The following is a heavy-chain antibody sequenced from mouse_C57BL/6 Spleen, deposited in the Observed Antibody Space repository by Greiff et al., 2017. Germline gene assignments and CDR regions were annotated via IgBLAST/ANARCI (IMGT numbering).Heavy chain of an antibody. Sequence: QVQLQQSGAELVKPGASVKISCKASGYAFSSYWMNWVKQRPGQGLEWIGQIYPGDGDTNYNEKFKGKATLTADTSSSTAYMQLSSLTSEDAAVYFCARSESNREFDVWGTGTTVTVSS. CDR1: GYAFSSYW. CDR2: IYPGDGDT. CDR3: ARSESNREFDV. D-gene: IGHD2-5*01. V-gene: IGHV1-80*01. J-gene: IGHJ1*03.